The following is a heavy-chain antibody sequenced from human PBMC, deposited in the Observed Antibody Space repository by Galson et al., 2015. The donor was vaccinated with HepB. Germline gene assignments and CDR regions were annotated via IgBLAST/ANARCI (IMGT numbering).Heavy chain of an antibody. CDR1: GYTFTNYD. J-gene: IGHJ6*02. CDR2: VSAYNGNT. Sequence: SVKVSCKASGYTFTNYDITWVRQAPGQGLEWMGRVSAYNGNTDYAQNLQGRVTMSTDTSTSTAYMELRSLGSDDTALCYCARAYDMDVWGQGTTVTVSS. V-gene: IGHV1-18*04. CDR3: ARAYDMDV.